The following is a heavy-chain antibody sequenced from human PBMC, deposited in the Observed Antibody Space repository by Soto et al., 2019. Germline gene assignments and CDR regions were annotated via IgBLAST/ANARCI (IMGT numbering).Heavy chain of an antibody. V-gene: IGHV1-46*01. Sequence: GASVKVSCKASGYTFTSYYMHWVRQAPGQGLEWMGIINPSGGSTSYAQKFQGRVTMTRDTSTSTVYMELSSLRSEDTAVYYCARVVSPYYDVLTGNWFDPWGQGTLVTVSS. J-gene: IGHJ5*02. CDR3: ARVVSPYYDVLTGNWFDP. D-gene: IGHD3-9*01. CDR1: GYTFTSYY. CDR2: INPSGGST.